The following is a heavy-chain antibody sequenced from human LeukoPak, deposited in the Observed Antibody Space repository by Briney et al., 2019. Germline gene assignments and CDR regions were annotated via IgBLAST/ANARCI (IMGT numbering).Heavy chain of an antibody. D-gene: IGHD1-1*01. V-gene: IGHV3-13*01. CDR1: GFTFSDYD. J-gene: IGHJ4*02. Sequence: GGSLRLSCAASGFTFSDYDMHWVRQVTGKGLEWVSAIGTAGDTYYTGSVKGRFTISRENAKNSLYLQMNSLRAGDTAVYYCARVAKERVGGVYYFDYWGQGTLVTVSS. CDR3: ARVAKERVGGVYYFDY. CDR2: IGTAGDT.